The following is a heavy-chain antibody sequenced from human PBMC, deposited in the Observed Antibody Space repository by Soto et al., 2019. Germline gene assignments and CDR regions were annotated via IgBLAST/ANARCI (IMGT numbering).Heavy chain of an antibody. D-gene: IGHD4-4*01. J-gene: IGHJ4*02. Sequence: QVQLVESGGGVVQPGRSLRLSCAAPGFTFSHYGMEWVRQAPGKGLEWVASISFDGSIKHYSDSVQGRFSISRDNYRGTLSLQMNSLGAEDTAMYYCAKDDSEYSNYWSSFDYWGQGALVAVSS. CDR2: ISFDGSIK. V-gene: IGHV3-30*18. CDR3: AKDDSEYSNYWSSFDY. CDR1: GFTFSHYG.